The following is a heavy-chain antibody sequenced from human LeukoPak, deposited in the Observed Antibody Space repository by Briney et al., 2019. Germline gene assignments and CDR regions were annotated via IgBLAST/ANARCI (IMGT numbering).Heavy chain of an antibody. J-gene: IGHJ4*02. V-gene: IGHV4-31*03. CDR2: IYYSGST. D-gene: IGHD4-17*01. Sequence: SETLSLTCTVSGGSISSGGYYWSWIRQHPGKGPEWIGYIYYSGSTYYNPSLKSRVTISVDTSKNQFSLKLSSVTAADTAVYYCARDRAVTPGRIDYWGPGTLVTVSS. CDR1: GGSISSGGYY. CDR3: ARDRAVTPGRIDY.